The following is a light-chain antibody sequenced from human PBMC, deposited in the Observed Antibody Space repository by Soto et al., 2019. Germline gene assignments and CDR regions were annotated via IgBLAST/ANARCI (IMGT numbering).Light chain of an antibody. Sequence: SYELTQPPSVSVAPGQTASIACGGDSIGSKSVNWYQQRPGQAPVVVVYDDTDRPTGIPERFSGSNSGNTATLTITRVEAGDEADYYCQVWDGRSFQGVFGPGTKVTAL. V-gene: IGLV3-21*02. J-gene: IGLJ1*01. CDR2: DDT. CDR3: QVWDGRSFQGV. CDR1: SIGSKS.